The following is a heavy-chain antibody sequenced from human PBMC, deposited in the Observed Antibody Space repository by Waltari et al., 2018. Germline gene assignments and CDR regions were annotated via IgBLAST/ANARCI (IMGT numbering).Heavy chain of an antibody. Sequence: QVQLVESGGGVVQPGRSLRLSCAASGFTFSSYAMHWVRQAPGKGLEWVAVISYDGSNKYYADSVKGRFTISRDNSKNTLYLQMNSLRVEDTAVYYCASSYSSSWYFDYWGQGTLVTVSS. V-gene: IGHV3-30-3*01. CDR1: GFTFSSYA. J-gene: IGHJ4*02. CDR3: ASSYSSSWYFDY. CDR2: ISYDGSNK. D-gene: IGHD6-13*01.